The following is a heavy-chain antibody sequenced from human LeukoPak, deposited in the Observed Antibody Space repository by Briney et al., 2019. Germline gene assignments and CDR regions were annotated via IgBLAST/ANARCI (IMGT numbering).Heavy chain of an antibody. V-gene: IGHV3-11*01. J-gene: IGHJ4*02. CDR2: ISSSSSTI. CDR3: AKDIWAISDEGSRFDY. CDR1: GFTFSDYY. Sequence: GGSLRLSCAASGFTFSDYYMTWIRQAPGKGLEWVSYISSSSSTIYYADSVKGRFTISRDNTKNLLYLQMNSLRAEDTALYYCAKDIWAISDEGSRFDYWGQGTLVTVSS. D-gene: IGHD2-21*02.